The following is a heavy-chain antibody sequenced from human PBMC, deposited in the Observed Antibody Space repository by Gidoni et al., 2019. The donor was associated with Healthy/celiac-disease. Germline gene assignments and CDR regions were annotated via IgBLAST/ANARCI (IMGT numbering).Heavy chain of an antibody. CDR3: ARGHREYCSSTSCLPDY. CDR1: GFTFSSYW. J-gene: IGHJ4*02. V-gene: IGHV3-7*03. D-gene: IGHD2-2*01. CDR2: IKQDGSEK. Sequence: EVQLVESGGGLVQPGGSLRLSCAASGFTFSSYWMSWVRQAPGKGLEWVANIKQDGSEKYYVDSVKGRFTISRDNAKNSLYLQMNSLRAEDTAVYYCARGHREYCSSTSCLPDYWGQGTLVTVSS.